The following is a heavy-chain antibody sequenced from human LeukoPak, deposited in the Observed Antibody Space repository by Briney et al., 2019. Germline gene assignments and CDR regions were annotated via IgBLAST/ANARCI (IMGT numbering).Heavy chain of an antibody. CDR2: IYHSGST. V-gene: IGHV4-38-2*02. J-gene: IGHJ3*02. Sequence: NPSETLSLTCTVFYGSFSGYYWGWIRQPPGKGLEWIGSIYHSGSTYYNPSLKSRVTISVDTSKNQFSLKLSSVTAADTAVYYCATTGGLYAFDIWGQGTMVTVSS. CDR1: YGSFSGYY. D-gene: IGHD1-1*01. CDR3: ATTGGLYAFDI.